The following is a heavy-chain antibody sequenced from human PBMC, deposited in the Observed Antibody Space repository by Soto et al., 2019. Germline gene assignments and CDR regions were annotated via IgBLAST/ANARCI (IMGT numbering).Heavy chain of an antibody. V-gene: IGHV4-39*01. J-gene: IGHJ5*02. CDR1: GGSISSSSYY. Sequence: PPEPLSLTCTVSGGSISSSSYYWGWIRQLPGKGVEWIGSIYYSGSTYYNPSIKSLVTISVDTSKNQFSLKLSSVTAADTAVYYCARHRANRSSPAHVDPWGQGTLVTVSS. CDR2: IYYSGST. D-gene: IGHD2-15*01. CDR3: ARHRANRSSPAHVDP.